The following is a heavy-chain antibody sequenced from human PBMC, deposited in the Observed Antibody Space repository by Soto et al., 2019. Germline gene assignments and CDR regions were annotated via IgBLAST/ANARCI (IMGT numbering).Heavy chain of an antibody. CDR1: GYTFTSYG. D-gene: IGHD2-2*01. J-gene: IGHJ5*02. CDR2: ISAYNGNT. Sequence: GASVKVSCKASGYTFTSYGISWVRQAPGQGLEWMGWISAYNGNTNYAQKLQGRVTMTTDTSTSTAYMELRSLRSDDTAVYYCARDFAAWQDIVVVPAAIPWFDPWGQGTLVTVSS. CDR3: ARDFAAWQDIVVVPAAIPWFDP. V-gene: IGHV1-18*01.